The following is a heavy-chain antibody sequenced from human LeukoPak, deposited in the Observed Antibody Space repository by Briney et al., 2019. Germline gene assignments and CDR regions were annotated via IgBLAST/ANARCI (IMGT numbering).Heavy chain of an antibody. CDR3: AREGYCTNGVCYPDY. CDR2: MNPNSGNT. CDR1: GYTFTSYA. J-gene: IGHJ4*02. V-gene: IGHV1-3*01. D-gene: IGHD2-8*01. Sequence: ASVKVSCKASGYTFTSYAMHWVRQAPGQGLEWMGWMNPNSGNTGYAQKFQGRVTITADKSTSTAYMELSSLRSEDTAVYYCAREGYCTNGVCYPDYWGQGTLVTVSS.